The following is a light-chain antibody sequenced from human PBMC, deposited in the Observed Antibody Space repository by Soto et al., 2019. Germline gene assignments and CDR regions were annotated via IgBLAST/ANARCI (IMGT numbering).Light chain of an antibody. CDR2: DAS. J-gene: IGKJ2*01. CDR1: EDITNY. V-gene: IGKV1-33*01. Sequence: IYMAQSPSSLSASVGDRVTITCQASEDITNYLNWYQQKPGKAPKLLIYDASSLETGVPLRFTGGGSGTNFTFTISGLQPEDIASYYCQQYGNLPLTFGQGTMVEFK. CDR3: QQYGNLPLT.